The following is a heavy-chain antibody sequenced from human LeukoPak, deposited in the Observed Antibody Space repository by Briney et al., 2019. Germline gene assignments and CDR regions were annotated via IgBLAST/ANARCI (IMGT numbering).Heavy chain of an antibody. D-gene: IGHD1-14*01. CDR1: GGTFSSYA. J-gene: IGHJ4*02. Sequence: ASVKVSCKASGGTFSSYAISWVRQAPGQGLEWMGWISAYNGNTNYAQKFQGRVTMTRNTSISTAYMELSSLRSEDTAVYYCARGGRKGSTTVYWGQGTLVTVSS. CDR3: ARGGRKGSTTVY. V-gene: IGHV1-8*02. CDR2: ISAYNGNT.